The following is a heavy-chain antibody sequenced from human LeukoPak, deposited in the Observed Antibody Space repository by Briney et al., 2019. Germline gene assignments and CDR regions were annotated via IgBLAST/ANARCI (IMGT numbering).Heavy chain of an antibody. J-gene: IGHJ3*02. D-gene: IGHD6-19*01. V-gene: IGHV3-33*01. CDR2: IWYDGSNK. CDR1: GFTFSSYG. CDR3: ARDPGYSSGWYGAFDI. Sequence: GGSLRLSCAASGFTFSSYGMHWVRQAPGKGLEWVAVIWYDGSNKYYADSVKGRFTISRDNSKNTLYLQMNSLRAEDTAVYYCARDPGYSSGWYGAFDIWGQGTMVTVSS.